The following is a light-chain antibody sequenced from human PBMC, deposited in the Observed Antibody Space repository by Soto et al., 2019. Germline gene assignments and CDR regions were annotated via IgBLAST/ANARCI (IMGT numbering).Light chain of an antibody. Sequence: QSALTQPASVSGSPGQSITISCTGTSSDVGGYNYVSWYQQHPGKAPKLMIYDVSNRPSGVSNRFSGSKSGNTASLTISGLQAEDEADYYCSSYTGSRGVVFGGGTLLAVL. CDR2: DVS. J-gene: IGLJ2*01. CDR3: SSYTGSRGVV. V-gene: IGLV2-14*01. CDR1: SSDVGGYNY.